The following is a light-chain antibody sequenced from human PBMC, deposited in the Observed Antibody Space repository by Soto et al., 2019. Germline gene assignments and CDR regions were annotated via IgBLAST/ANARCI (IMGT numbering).Light chain of an antibody. CDR3: QQRSNWPLT. J-gene: IGKJ4*01. Sequence: EIVLTQSPVTLSLSPGERATLSCRASHSVSNYLAWYQQRAGQAPRLLIYDASNRATGIPSRFSGSWSETDFTLTISSLEPEDFAVYYCQQRSNWPLTFGGGTKVEIK. CDR2: DAS. CDR1: HSVSNY. V-gene: IGKV3-11*01.